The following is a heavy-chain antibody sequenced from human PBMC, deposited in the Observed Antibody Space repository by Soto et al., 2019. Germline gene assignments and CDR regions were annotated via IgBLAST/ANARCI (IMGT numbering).Heavy chain of an antibody. V-gene: IGHV3-30-3*01. J-gene: IGHJ6*02. CDR3: AGDADPDYYYYGMDV. Sequence: QVQLVESGGGVVQPGRSLRLSCAASGFTFSSYAMHWVRQAPGKGLEWVAVISYDGSNKYYADSVKGRFTISRDNSKNTLYLQMNSLRAEDTAVYYCAGDADPDYYYYGMDVWGQGTTVTVSS. CDR2: ISYDGSNK. CDR1: GFTFSSYA.